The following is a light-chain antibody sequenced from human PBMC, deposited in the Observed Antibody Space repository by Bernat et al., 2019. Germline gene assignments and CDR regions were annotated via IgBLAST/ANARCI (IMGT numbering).Light chain of an antibody. Sequence: QSALTQPASVSGSPGQSITISCTGTSSDFGGHDHVAWSQQRPGRAPKLLIYDVNNRFSGSKSGNTASLTISGLQAEDEADYHCGSYSTTSTQVFGGGTKLTVL. J-gene: IGLJ2*01. CDR1: SSDFGGHDH. V-gene: IGLV2-14*01. CDR3: GSYSTTSTQV. CDR2: DV.